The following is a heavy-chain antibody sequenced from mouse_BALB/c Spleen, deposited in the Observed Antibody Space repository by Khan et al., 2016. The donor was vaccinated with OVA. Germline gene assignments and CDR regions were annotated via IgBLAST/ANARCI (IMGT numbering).Heavy chain of an antibody. CDR3: ATSYFYGYYFDY. CDR1: GFTFNSYG. J-gene: IGHJ2*01. Sequence: EVELVESGGGLVQPGGSRKLSCAASGFTFNSYGMHWVRQAPEKGLEWVAYISGDSNTIYYADTVKGRFTISRDNSKNTLFLQMTSLMSEDTVMYYCATSYFYGYYFDYWGPGTTLTVS. CDR2: ISGDSNTI. D-gene: IGHD1-1*01. V-gene: IGHV5-17*02.